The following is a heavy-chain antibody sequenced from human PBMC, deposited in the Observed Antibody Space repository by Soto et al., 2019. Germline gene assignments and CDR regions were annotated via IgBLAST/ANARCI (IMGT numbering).Heavy chain of an antibody. CDR2: ISYDGSNK. J-gene: IGHJ4*02. CDR3: AKHLLVVGATPAYY. D-gene: IGHD1-26*01. Sequence: QVQLVESGGGVVQPGRSLRLSCAASGFTFSSYGMHWVRQAPGKGLGWVAVISYDGSNKYYADSVKGRFTISRDNSKNTLYLQMNSLRAEDTAVYYCAKHLLVVGATPAYYWGQGTLVTVSS. V-gene: IGHV3-30*18. CDR1: GFTFSSYG.